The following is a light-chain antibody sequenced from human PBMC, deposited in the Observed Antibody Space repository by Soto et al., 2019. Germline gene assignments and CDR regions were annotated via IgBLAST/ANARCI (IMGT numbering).Light chain of an antibody. CDR3: QHYHSYSEA. V-gene: IGKV1-5*03. Sequence: DIQMTQSPSTLSGSVGGRVTITCRASQTISSWLAWYHQKPGKAPTILIYKASTLKSGVPSRFSGSGSGTAFTLTTSSLQPDDFATYYCQHYHSYSEAFGQGTKVDIK. CDR2: KAS. J-gene: IGKJ1*01. CDR1: QTISSW.